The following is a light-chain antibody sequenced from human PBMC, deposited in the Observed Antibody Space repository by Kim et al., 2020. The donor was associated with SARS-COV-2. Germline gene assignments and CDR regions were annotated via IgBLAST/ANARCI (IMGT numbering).Light chain of an antibody. CDR3: QVWDSRSDHVV. V-gene: IGLV3-21*04. CDR1: DIGTKS. J-gene: IGLJ2*01. Sequence: SYELTQPPSVSVAPGKTATITCGGNDIGTKSVQWYQQKPGQAPVLVIYYDIDRPSGIPERYSGSNSGNTATLTISRVEAGDEADYYCQVWDSRSDHVVCG. CDR2: YDI.